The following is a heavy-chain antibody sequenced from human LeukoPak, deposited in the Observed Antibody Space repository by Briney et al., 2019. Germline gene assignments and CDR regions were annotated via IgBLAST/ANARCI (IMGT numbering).Heavy chain of an antibody. V-gene: IGHV3-9*01. Sequence: GRSLRLSCAASGFIFNDYAMHWVRQAPGKGLEWVSGISRDSGTIVYADSVKGRFTISRDNSKNTLYLQMNSLRAEDTAVYYCAKPTSSGWYYFDYWGQGTLVTVSS. CDR1: GFIFNDYA. J-gene: IGHJ4*02. CDR3: AKPTSSGWYYFDY. CDR2: ISRDSGTI. D-gene: IGHD6-19*01.